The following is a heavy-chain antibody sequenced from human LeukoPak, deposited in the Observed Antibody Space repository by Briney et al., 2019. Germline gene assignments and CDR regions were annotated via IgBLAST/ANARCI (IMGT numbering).Heavy chain of an antibody. CDR1: GFTFSSYG. V-gene: IGHV3-23*01. CDR2: ISGSGGST. CDR3: AKDVGATSNRDYYFDY. J-gene: IGHJ4*02. Sequence: GGSLRLSCAASGFTFSSYGMSWVRQAPGKGLEWVSAISGSGGSTYYADSVKGRFTISRDNSKNTLYLQMNSLRAEDTAVYYCAKDVGATSNRDYYFDYWGQGTLVTVSS. D-gene: IGHD1-26*01.